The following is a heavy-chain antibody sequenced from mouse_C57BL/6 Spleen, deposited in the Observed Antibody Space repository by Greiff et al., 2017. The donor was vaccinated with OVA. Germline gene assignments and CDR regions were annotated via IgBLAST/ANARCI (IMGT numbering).Heavy chain of an antibody. V-gene: IGHV1-22*01. CDR1: GYTFTDYN. CDR2: INPNNGGT. CDR3: ARGYYGSSYAMDY. J-gene: IGHJ4*01. Sequence: EVKLQQSGPELVKPGASVKMSCKASGYTFTDYNMHWVKQSHGKSLEWIGYINPNNGGTSYNQKFKGKATLTVNKSSSTAYMELRSLTSEDSAVYYCARGYYGSSYAMDYWGQGTSVTVSS. D-gene: IGHD1-1*01.